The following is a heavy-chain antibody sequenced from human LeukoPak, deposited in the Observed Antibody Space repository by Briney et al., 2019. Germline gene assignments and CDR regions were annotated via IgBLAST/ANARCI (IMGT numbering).Heavy chain of an antibody. CDR3: ATSLRYCSSTSCYTVAAAPGY. V-gene: IGHV4-34*01. CDR1: GGPFSGYY. Sequence: SETLSLTCAVYGGPFSGYYWSWIRQPPGKGLEWIGEINHSGSTNYNPSLKSRVTISVDTSKNQFSLKPGSVTAEDTAVYYCATSLRYCSSTSCYTVAAAPGYWGQGTLVTVSS. CDR2: INHSGST. D-gene: IGHD2-2*02. J-gene: IGHJ4*02.